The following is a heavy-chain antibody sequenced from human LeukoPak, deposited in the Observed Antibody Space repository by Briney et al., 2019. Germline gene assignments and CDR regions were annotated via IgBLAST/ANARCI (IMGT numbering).Heavy chain of an antibody. Sequence: SETLSLTCTVSGGSIISNYWSWIRQSAGTGLEWIGRIYGSGITDYNPSLKSRVTMSLDTSRKQFSLRLTSVTAADTAVYYCARLKFYDSTGYSPGYYMDVWGKGTTVSV. J-gene: IGHJ6*03. CDR1: GGSIISNY. CDR3: ARLKFYDSTGYSPGYYMDV. CDR2: IYGSGIT. V-gene: IGHV4-4*07. D-gene: IGHD3-22*01.